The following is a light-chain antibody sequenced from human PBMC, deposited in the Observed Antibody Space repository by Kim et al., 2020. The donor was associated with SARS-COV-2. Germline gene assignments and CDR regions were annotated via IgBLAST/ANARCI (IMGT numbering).Light chain of an antibody. CDR2: GAS. J-gene: IGKJ3*01. V-gene: IGKV1-39*01. Sequence: DIQMTQSPPSLSASVGDRVTITCRASQSISNYVNWYQQKPGKAPKLLMYGASSLQTGVPSRFSGSGSGTDFTLTISSLQPEDFATYHCQQNYNSPLTFGPGTKVDIK. CDR1: QSISNY. CDR3: QQNYNSPLT.